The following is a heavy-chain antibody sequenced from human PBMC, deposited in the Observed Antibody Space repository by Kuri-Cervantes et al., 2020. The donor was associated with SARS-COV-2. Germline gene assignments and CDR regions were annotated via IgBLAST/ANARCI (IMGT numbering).Heavy chain of an antibody. J-gene: IGHJ5*02. CDR2: VYISGST. CDR1: EGPMRAHY. Sequence: SETLSLTCSVSEGPMRAHYYSWIRQTAAMGLEWIGRVYISGSTNYNPSLKGRVTISVDTSKNQFSLKLSSVTAADTAVYYCATVIVVVPAAIGWSWFDPWGQGTLVTVSS. V-gene: IGHV4-4*07. CDR3: ATVIVVVPAAIGWSWFDP. D-gene: IGHD2-2*01.